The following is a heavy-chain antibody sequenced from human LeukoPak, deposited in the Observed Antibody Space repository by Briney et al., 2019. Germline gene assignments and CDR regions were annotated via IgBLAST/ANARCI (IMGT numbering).Heavy chain of an antibody. J-gene: IGHJ4*02. CDR1: GYTFTSYY. V-gene: IGHV1-3*01. Sequence: ASVKVSCKASGYTFTSYYMHWVRQAPGQRLEWMGWINAGNGNTKYSQKFQGRVTITRDTSASTAYMELSSLRSEDTAVYYCARVAVVTAIYFDYWGQGTLVTVSS. CDR3: ARVAVVTAIYFDY. D-gene: IGHD2-21*02. CDR2: INAGNGNT.